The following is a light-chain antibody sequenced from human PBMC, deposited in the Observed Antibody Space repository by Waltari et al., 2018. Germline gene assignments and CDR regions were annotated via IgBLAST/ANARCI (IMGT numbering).Light chain of an antibody. V-gene: IGLV3-19*01. J-gene: IGLJ2*01. Sequence: SSELTQDPAVSVAMGQTVRLPCHGDSPRSYYASWYQQRPGQAPRLVMYDKNNRPSGVPDRFSGSSSHNTASLTITGAQAEDEASYYCHSRDASGVGGSFGGGTKLTVL. CDR1: SPRSYY. CDR2: DKN. CDR3: HSRDASGVGGS.